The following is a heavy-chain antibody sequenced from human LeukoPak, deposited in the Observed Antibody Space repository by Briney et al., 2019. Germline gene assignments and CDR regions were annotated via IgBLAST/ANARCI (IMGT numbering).Heavy chain of an antibody. V-gene: IGHV3-21*01. CDR1: GFSFSRYT. D-gene: IGHD2-15*01. CDR3: ARDGRRRDYCDSGSCYWYFDL. CDR2: ISSSSCYI. J-gene: IGHJ2*01. Sequence: GRTLRLFCAASGFSFSRYTMKWVRQAPGKGLEGVTSISSSSCYIYYAESLKGRFTISRDNAKNSLYLQMNSLRAEDTAVYYCARDGRRRDYCDSGSCYWYFDLWGRGTLVTVSS.